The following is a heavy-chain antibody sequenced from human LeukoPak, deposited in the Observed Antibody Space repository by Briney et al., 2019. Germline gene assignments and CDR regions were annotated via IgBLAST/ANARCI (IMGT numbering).Heavy chain of an antibody. Sequence: GGSLRLSCAASGFTFSSYAMHWVRQAPGKGLEWVAVISYDGGKKYYADSVKGRFTISRDNSKNTLDLQMNSLRTEDTAVYYCAKYYGSGSYYYLIYAFDIWGQGTMVTVSS. J-gene: IGHJ3*02. CDR1: GFTFSSYA. CDR3: AKYYGSGSYYYLIYAFDI. V-gene: IGHV3-30*18. CDR2: ISYDGGKK. D-gene: IGHD3-10*01.